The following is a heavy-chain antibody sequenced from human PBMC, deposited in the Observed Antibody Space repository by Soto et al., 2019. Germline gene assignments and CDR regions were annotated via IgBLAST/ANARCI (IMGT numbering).Heavy chain of an antibody. V-gene: IGHV3-23*01. J-gene: IGHJ5*02. Sequence: EVQLLESGGGLVQPGGSLSLSCAASGLTFSNSAMNWVRQPPGKGLHWVSSISGSGGTTYYADSGKGRFTISRDNSKNTLSLEMNSLRAEDTAVYDCAKWRGGYIVVIPAATGFDPWGQGTLVTVSS. CDR2: ISGSGGTT. CDR1: GLTFSNSA. D-gene: IGHD2-2*01. CDR3: AKWRGGYIVVIPAATGFDP.